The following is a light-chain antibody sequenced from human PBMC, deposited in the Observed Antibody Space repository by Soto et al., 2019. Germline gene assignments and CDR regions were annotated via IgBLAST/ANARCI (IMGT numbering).Light chain of an antibody. CDR3: QQYNNWPPYT. Sequence: IVMTQSPATLSVSPGERATLSCRASQSVSSNLAWYQQKPGQAPRLLIYGASTRATGIPDRFSGSGSETEFTLTISSLQSEDFAFYYCQQYNNWPPYTFGQGTKLEIK. J-gene: IGKJ2*01. V-gene: IGKV3-15*01. CDR1: QSVSSN. CDR2: GAS.